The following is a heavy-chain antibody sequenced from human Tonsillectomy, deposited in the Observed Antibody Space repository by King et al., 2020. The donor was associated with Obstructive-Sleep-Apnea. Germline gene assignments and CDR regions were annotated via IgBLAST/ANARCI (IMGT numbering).Heavy chain of an antibody. V-gene: IGHV3-21*01. D-gene: IGHD2-8*02. J-gene: IGHJ4*02. CDR2: ISSSSGYI. CDR3: ARSTGRYYFDY. Sequence: EVQLVESGVGLVKPGGSLRLSCAASGFTFSTYSMNWGRQAPGKGLEWVSSISSSSGYIYYDDSVKGRFTISRDNAQNSLYLQMNSLRAEDTAVYYCARSTGRYYFDYWGQGTLVTVSS. CDR1: GFTFSTYS.